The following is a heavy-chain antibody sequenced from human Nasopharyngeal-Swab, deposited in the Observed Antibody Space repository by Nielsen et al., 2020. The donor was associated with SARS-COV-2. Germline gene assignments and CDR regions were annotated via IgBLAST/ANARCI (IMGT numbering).Heavy chain of an antibody. Sequence: GESLKISCAASGFTFSDYYMSWIRQAPGKGLEWVSYISSSSSTIYYADSVKGRFTISRDNAKNSLYLQMNSLRAEDTAVYYCASMLVGDYVPFDYWGQGTLVTVSS. CDR1: GFTFSDYY. CDR3: ASMLVGDYVPFDY. CDR2: ISSSSSTI. J-gene: IGHJ4*02. V-gene: IGHV3-11*04. D-gene: IGHD4-17*01.